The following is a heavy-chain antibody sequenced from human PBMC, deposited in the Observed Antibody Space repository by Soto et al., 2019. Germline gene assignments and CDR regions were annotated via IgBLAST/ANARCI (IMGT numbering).Heavy chain of an antibody. CDR3: ARGYWYFDL. V-gene: IGHV3-48*01. CDR2: ISSSSNTI. CDR1: GFTFSSYS. Sequence: EVQLVESGGGLVQPGGSLRLSCAASGFTFSSYSMNWVRQAPGKGLEWVSYISSSSNTIYYADSVKGRFTISRHNAKNSLYLQMNSLRAEDTAVYYCARGYWYFDLWGRGTLVTVSS. J-gene: IGHJ2*01.